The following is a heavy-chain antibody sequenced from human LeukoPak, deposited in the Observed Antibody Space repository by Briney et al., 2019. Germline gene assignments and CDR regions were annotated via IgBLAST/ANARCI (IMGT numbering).Heavy chain of an antibody. J-gene: IGHJ4*02. CDR3: ARLSYLVDYYGSGSYFDY. CDR2: IYPGDSDT. CDR1: GYSFTNYW. V-gene: IGHV5-51*01. D-gene: IGHD3-10*01. Sequence: GESLKISCKGSGYSFTNYWIGWVRQMPGKGLEWMGIIYPGDSDTRYSPSFQDQVTISADKSISTAYLQWSSLKASDTAMYYCARLSYLVDYYGSGSYFDYWGQGTLVTVSS.